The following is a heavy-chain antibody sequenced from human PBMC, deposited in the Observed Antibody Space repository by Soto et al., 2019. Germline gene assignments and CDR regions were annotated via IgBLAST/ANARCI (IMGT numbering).Heavy chain of an antibody. Sequence: QVQLQQWGAGPLRPLETLSLTCGVSGGSFSGYYWAWIRQSPGKGLEWIGEINDRGSINYNPSLKSRVSISVDTSKNHYSLNLMSVTAADTAVYYCARESHDILTGPPWVWYFDLCGRGTLVTVSS. CDR3: ARESHDILTGPPWVWYFDL. CDR2: INDRGSI. V-gene: IGHV4-34*01. CDR1: GGSFSGYY. J-gene: IGHJ2*01. D-gene: IGHD3-9*01.